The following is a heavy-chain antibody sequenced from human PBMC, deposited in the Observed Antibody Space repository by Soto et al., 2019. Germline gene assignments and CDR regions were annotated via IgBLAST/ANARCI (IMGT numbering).Heavy chain of an antibody. CDR3: ARTRGVIPRVTYNWFDP. V-gene: IGHV1-69*06. CDR2: VIPVFGTS. J-gene: IGHJ5*02. CDR1: GDIFTRYS. D-gene: IGHD3-10*01. Sequence: VRLVQSGAEVKKPGSSVRVSCRAPGDIFTRYSFSWVRQAPGQGLEWMGGVIPVFGTSNYGRKFQGRVTITADRSANTAFLDMSGLRYDDTAVYYCARTRGVIPRVTYNWFDPWGQGTLVTVSS.